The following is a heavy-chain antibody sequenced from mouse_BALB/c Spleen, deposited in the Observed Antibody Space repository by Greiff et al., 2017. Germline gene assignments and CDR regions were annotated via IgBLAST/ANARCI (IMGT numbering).Heavy chain of an antibody. CDR2: INPSNGGT. V-gene: IGHV1S81*02. J-gene: IGHJ1*01. Sequence: QVQLQQSGPELVKPGASVKMSCKASGYTFTSYVMHWVKQRPGQGLEWIGEINPSNGGTNFNEKFKSKATLTVDKSSSTAYMQLSSLTSEDSAVYYCTRRGPNWYFDVWGAGTTVTVSS. CDR1: GYTFTSYV. CDR3: TRRGPNWYFDV.